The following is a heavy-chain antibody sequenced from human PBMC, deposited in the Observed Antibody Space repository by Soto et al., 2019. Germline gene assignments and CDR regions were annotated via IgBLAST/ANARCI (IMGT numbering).Heavy chain of an antibody. V-gene: IGHV1-18*01. CDR3: ARVYFPRGYGCGVSCNVYALEI. CDR1: GYTFTSYG. D-gene: IGHD2-15*01. CDR2: ISAYNGNT. Sequence: ASVKVSCKDSGYTFTSYGISWVRQAPGQGLEWMGWISAYNGNTNYAQKLQGRVTMTTDTSTSTAYREQRSLRSDYTGVYYCARVYFPRGYGCGVSCNVYALEIWVQGSMVTVAS. J-gene: IGHJ3*02.